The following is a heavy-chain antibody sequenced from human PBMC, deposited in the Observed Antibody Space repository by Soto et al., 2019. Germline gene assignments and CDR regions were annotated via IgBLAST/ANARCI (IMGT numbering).Heavy chain of an antibody. CDR2: IYYSGST. Sequence: KPSETPSLTCTVSGGSISSGGYYWSWIRQHPGKGLEWIGYIYYSGSTYYNPSLKSRVTISVDTSKNQFSLKLSCVTAADTAVYYCARAPIAVAGDGFDYWGQGTLVTVSS. D-gene: IGHD6-19*01. J-gene: IGHJ4*02. CDR1: GGSISSGGYY. CDR3: ARAPIAVAGDGFDY. V-gene: IGHV4-31*03.